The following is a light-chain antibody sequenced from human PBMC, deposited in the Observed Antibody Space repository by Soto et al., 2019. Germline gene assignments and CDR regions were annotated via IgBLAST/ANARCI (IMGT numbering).Light chain of an antibody. CDR2: AAS. V-gene: IGKV1-39*01. Sequence: DIQMTQSPSSLSASVEDRVIITCRASQSISNHLNWYQQKPGKAPKLLIFAASSLQSGVPSRFSGSRSGPDLTLTISSLQPEDFATYYCQQSYSSPPTFGLGTKVEIK. CDR1: QSISNH. CDR3: QQSYSSPPT. J-gene: IGKJ1*01.